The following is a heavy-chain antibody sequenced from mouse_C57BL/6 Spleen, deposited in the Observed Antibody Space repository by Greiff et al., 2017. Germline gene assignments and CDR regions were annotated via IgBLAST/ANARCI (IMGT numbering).Heavy chain of an antibody. Sequence: QVQLQQPGAELVMPGASVTLSCKASGYTFTSYWMHWVKQRPGQGLEWIGEIDPSDSYTNYNQKFKGKSTLTVDKSSSTAYMQLSSLTSEASAVXYCARGRYGSSYLDFDYWGQGTTLTVSS. J-gene: IGHJ2*01. CDR1: GYTFTSYW. CDR2: IDPSDSYT. V-gene: IGHV1-69*01. D-gene: IGHD1-1*01. CDR3: ARGRYGSSYLDFDY.